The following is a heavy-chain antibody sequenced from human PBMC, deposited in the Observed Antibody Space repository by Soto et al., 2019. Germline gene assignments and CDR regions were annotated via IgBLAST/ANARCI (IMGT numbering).Heavy chain of an antibody. J-gene: IGHJ4*02. CDR2: IFWDDDT. D-gene: IGHD6-19*01. CDR3: ARRAPSRAVAGSFDS. Sequence: QITLKESGPTLVKPTQTLTLTCTFSAFSLSSSGVGVGWIRQPPGKALEWLALIFWDDDTRYSPSLRSRLTITKDPSKNQVFLTMTTMDPVDTATYYCARRAPSRAVAGSFDSWGQGTLVTVSS. V-gene: IGHV2-5*02. CDR1: AFSLSSSGVG.